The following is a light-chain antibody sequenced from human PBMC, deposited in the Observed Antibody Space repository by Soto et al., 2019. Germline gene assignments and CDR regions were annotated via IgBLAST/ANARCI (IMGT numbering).Light chain of an antibody. CDR3: QQYGTSPHT. V-gene: IGKV3-20*01. CDR1: QSVSSSY. J-gene: IGKJ2*01. Sequence: EIVLTQSPGTLSLSPGERATLSCRASQSVSSSYLAWYQQKPGQAPRLLMYGASSRATGIPDRFSGSGSGTDFTLTISRLEPEDFAVYSCQQYGTSPHTFGQGTKLEIK. CDR2: GAS.